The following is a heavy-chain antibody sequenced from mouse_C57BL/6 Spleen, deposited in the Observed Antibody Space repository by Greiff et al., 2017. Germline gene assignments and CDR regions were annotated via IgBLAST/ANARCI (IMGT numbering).Heavy chain of an antibody. Sequence: QVQLKQSGPGLVQPSQSLSITCTVSGFSLTRYGVHWVRQSPGKGLEWLGVIWSGGSTDYNAAFISRLSISKENSKSQVFFKMNSLQADDTAIYYGARAFITTVVADAMDYWGQGTSVTVSS. CDR3: ARAFITTVVADAMDY. J-gene: IGHJ4*01. V-gene: IGHV2-2*01. D-gene: IGHD1-1*01. CDR1: GFSLTRYG. CDR2: IWSGGST.